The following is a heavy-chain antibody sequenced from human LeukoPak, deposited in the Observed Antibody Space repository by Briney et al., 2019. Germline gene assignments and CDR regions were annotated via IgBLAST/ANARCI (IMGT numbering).Heavy chain of an antibody. J-gene: IGHJ6*03. CDR3: ARDPGPYGDYMDV. CDR2: ISYDGSNK. Sequence: GGSLRLSCAASGFTFSSYAMHWVRQAPGKGLEWVAVISYDGSNKYYADSVKGRFTISRDNSKNTLYLQMNSLRVEDTAVYYCARDPGPYGDYMDVWGKGTTVTVSS. V-gene: IGHV3-30*04. CDR1: GFTFSSYA. D-gene: IGHD1-1*01.